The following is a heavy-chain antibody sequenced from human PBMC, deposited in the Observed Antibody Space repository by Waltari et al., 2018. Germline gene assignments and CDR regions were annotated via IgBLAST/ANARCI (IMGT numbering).Heavy chain of an antibody. V-gene: IGHV3-74*01. CDR3: ARGGHFDWLPTDY. CDR1: GFTFGRYW. D-gene: IGHD3-9*01. J-gene: IGHJ4*02. CDR2: IHADGSAT. Sequence: EVQLVESGGGLVQPGGSLRLACEASGFTFGRYWMSWVRQAPGKGLVWVSRIHADGSATTYADSVMGRFTISRDNAKNTVFLQMNSLRAEDTAVYYCARGGHFDWLPTDYWGQGTLVTVSS.